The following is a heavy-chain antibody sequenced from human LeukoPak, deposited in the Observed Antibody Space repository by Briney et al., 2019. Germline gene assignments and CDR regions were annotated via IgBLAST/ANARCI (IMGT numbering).Heavy chain of an antibody. D-gene: IGHD3-3*01. J-gene: IGHJ6*04. CDR3: ARGFSTIFGVVIPPDV. V-gene: IGHV1-46*01. CDR1: GYTFTSYY. CDR2: INPSGGST. Sequence: GASVKVSCKASGYTFTSYYMHWVRQAPEQGLEWMGIINPSGGSTSYAQKFQGRVTMTRDTSTSTVYMELSSLRSEDTAVYYCARGFSTIFGVVIPPDVWGKGTTVTVSS.